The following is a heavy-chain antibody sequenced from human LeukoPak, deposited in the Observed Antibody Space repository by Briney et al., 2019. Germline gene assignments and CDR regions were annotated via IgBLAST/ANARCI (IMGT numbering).Heavy chain of an antibody. CDR3: ARHGGPSDSSGYLYYLDY. V-gene: IGHV4-59*08. CDR1: GGSISNYY. D-gene: IGHD3-22*01. J-gene: IGHJ4*02. Sequence: PSETLPLTCTVSGGSISNYYWSWIRQPPGKGLEWLGYVHYSGSTNYNPSLKSRLTISADTSKNQFSLTLTSVTAADTAVYYCARHGGPSDSSGYLYYLDYWGQGTLVTVSS. CDR2: VHYSGST.